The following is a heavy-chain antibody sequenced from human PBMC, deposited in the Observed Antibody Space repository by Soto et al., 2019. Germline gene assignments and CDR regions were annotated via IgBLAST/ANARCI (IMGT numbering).Heavy chain of an antibody. CDR3: ARDATLRY. V-gene: IGHV4-59*01. J-gene: IGHJ4*01. Sequence: SETLYLACTVSGESMDSFYWNWIRQRPGQGLEWIGYSYYTGSTNYNPSLKSRVSISIDTSKNQSYLQLSSVTAADTAIYYCARDATLRYWGHGTLVTVSS. D-gene: IGHD2-15*01. CDR2: SYYTGST. CDR1: GESMDSFY.